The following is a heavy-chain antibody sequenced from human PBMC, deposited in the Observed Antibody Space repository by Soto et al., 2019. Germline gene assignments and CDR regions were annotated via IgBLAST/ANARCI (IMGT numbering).Heavy chain of an antibody. Sequence: PSLLLCVTRSVVGGSIIDRGCYWILIRQTPGKGLEWIGYIYYSGSTYYSPSLKSRVTISVDTSKNQFSLKLNSVTAADTAVYYCARERPDGSRLDPWGQGTLVTVSS. CDR1: GGSIIDRGCY. V-gene: IGHV4-30-4*08. CDR3: ARERPDGSRLDP. J-gene: IGHJ5*02. CDR2: IYYSGST. D-gene: IGHD6-13*01.